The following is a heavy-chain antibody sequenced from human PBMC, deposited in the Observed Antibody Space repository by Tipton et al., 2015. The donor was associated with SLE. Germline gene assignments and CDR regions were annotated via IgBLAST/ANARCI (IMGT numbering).Heavy chain of an antibody. V-gene: IGHV4-39*07. CDR3: ARETYDFVSAYYIDY. Sequence: TLSLTCTVSGGSISSSSFYWGWIRQPPGKGLEWIGSFYYGKSTFYNPSLKSRVTISVDTSTNRLSLQLSSVTAADTAVYYCARETYDFVSAYYIDYWGHGILVTVSS. CDR2: FYYGKST. D-gene: IGHD3-3*01. J-gene: IGHJ4*01. CDR1: GGSISSSSFY.